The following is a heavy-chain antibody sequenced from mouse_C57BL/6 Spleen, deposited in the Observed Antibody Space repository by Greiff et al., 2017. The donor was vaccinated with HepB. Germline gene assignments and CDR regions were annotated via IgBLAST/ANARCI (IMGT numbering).Heavy chain of an antibody. CDR1: GFSLTSYG. J-gene: IGHJ4*01. CDR3: ARNGRLLLYAMDY. V-gene: IGHV2-2*01. Sequence: QVQLKQSGPGLVQPSQSLSITCTVSGFSLTSYGVHWVRQSPGKGLEWLGVIWSGGSTDYNAAFISRLSISKDNSKSQVFFKMNSLQADDTAIYYCARNGRLLLYAMDYWGQGTSVTVSS. D-gene: IGHD1-1*01. CDR2: IWSGGST.